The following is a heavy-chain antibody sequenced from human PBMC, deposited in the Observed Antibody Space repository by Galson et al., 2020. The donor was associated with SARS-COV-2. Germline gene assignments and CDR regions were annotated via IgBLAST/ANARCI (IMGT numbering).Heavy chain of an antibody. CDR3: ARRYSSGWYYFDY. V-gene: IGHV4-59*11. J-gene: IGHJ4*02. CDR1: GDSISSHY. D-gene: IGHD6-19*01. Sequence: SETLSLTCTVSGDSISSHYWSWIRQPPGKGLEWIGYISYYGSSIYNPSLKSRVTISVDTSKNQFSLKLSSVTAADTAVYYCARRYSSGWYYFDYWGQGTLVTVSS. CDR2: ISYYGSS.